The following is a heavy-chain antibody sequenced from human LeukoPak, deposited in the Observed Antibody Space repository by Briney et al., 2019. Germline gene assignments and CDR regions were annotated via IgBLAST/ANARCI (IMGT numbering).Heavy chain of an antibody. CDR2: ISGSGGST. CDR3: AKDPSSSWYSEYFQH. V-gene: IGHV3-23*01. J-gene: IGHJ1*01. D-gene: IGHD6-13*01. Sequence: PGRSLRLSCAASGFTFSSYAMSWVRQAPGKGLEWVSAISGSGGSTYYADSVKGRFTISRDNSKNTLYLQMNSLRAEDTAVYYCAKDPSSSWYSEYFQHWGQGTLVTVSS. CDR1: GFTFSSYA.